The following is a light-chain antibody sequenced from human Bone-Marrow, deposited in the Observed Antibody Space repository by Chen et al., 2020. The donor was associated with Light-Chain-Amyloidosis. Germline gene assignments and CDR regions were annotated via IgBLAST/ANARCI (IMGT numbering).Light chain of an antibody. V-gene: IGLV3-21*02. CDR2: DDS. Sequence: SYVLTQPSSVSVAPGQTATIARGGNNIGSTSVLWYQQKPGQAPLLVVYDDSDRPSGIPERLSGSNSGNTATLTISRVEAGDEADYYCQVWDRSSDRPVFGGGTKLTVL. CDR3: QVWDRSSDRPV. CDR1: NIGSTS. J-gene: IGLJ3*02.